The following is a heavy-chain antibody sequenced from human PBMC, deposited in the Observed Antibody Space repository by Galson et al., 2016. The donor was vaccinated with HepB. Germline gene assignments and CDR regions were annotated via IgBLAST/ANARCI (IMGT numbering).Heavy chain of an antibody. V-gene: IGHV4-59*01. Sequence: TLSLTCTVSGGSISRFFWTWIRQPPGQGLEWIGYISYRGSTNYNPSLNSRVTISVDTSKNQFSLNLTSVTAADTAVYYCARVLSGSNYRDFWYFDLWGRGTLVTVSS. CDR2: ISYRGST. CDR1: GGSISRFF. CDR3: ARVLSGSNYRDFWYFDL. J-gene: IGHJ2*01. D-gene: IGHD3-10*01.